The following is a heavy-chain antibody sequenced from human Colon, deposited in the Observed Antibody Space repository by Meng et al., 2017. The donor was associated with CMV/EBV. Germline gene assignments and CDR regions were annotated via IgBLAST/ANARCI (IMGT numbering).Heavy chain of an antibody. CDR3: ARPSYNGWYYFDS. Sequence: SGGAISSSSLYWGWIRQSQGKGLEWIGSIRFDGNTYRNPSLMSRVTMSVDTSKNQFSLNLSSVTAADTSIYYCARPSYNGWYYFDSWGQGTLVTVSS. CDR2: IRFDGNT. CDR1: GGAISSSSLY. V-gene: IGHV4-39*01. D-gene: IGHD5-12*01. J-gene: IGHJ4*02.